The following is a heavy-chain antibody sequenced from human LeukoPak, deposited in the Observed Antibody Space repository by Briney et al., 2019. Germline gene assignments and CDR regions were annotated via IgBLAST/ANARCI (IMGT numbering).Heavy chain of an antibody. V-gene: IGHV3-7*01. CDR3: ARHTVFVSGWYDAFDV. CDR2: IKEDGSEK. Sequence: QTGGSLRLSCAASGFTFSSYWMSWVRQAPGKGLEWVANIKEDGSEKWYVDSVKGRFTIPRDNAKNSLYLQMNSLRAEDTAVYYCARHTVFVSGWYDAFDVWGQGTMVTVSS. CDR1: GFTFSSYW. J-gene: IGHJ3*01. D-gene: IGHD6-19*01.